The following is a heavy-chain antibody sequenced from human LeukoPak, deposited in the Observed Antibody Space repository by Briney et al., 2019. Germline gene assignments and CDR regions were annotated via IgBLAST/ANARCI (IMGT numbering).Heavy chain of an antibody. CDR1: GGTFSSYA. CDR3: ARSIQGGYDD. V-gene: IGHV1-69*04. CDR2: IIPILGMA. Sequence: ASVKVSCKASGGTFSSYAISWVRQAPGQGLEWMGRIIPILGMANYAQKFQGRDTITADKSTSTAYMGLSSLRSEDTAVYYCARSIQGGYDDWGQGTLVTVSS. D-gene: IGHD5-12*01. J-gene: IGHJ4*02.